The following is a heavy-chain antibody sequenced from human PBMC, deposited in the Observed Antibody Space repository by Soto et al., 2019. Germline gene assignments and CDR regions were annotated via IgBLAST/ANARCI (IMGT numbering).Heavy chain of an antibody. Sequence: SQTLSLTCAISGDSVSSNSAAWNWIRQSPSRSLEWLGRTYYRSKWYNDYAVSVKSRITINPDTSKNQFSLQLNSVTPEDTAVYYCARDRRYSYGHGDAFDIWGQGTMVTVSS. V-gene: IGHV6-1*01. CDR2: TYYRSKWYN. D-gene: IGHD5-18*01. CDR1: GDSVSSNSAA. CDR3: ARDRRYSYGHGDAFDI. J-gene: IGHJ3*02.